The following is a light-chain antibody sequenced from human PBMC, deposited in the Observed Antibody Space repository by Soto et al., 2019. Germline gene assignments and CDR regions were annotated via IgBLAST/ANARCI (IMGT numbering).Light chain of an antibody. J-gene: IGKJ5*01. CDR1: QSVSSTY. V-gene: IGKV3-11*01. Sequence: VLSPSPPTLSLSTEGSDTLSCRARQSVSSTYLGWYQQQPGKPPGLLMSGTSNRANGIPARFSGSGSGTYFTLTISSLEPEDFAVYYCQQRKTTQLTFGQGTQLDIK. CDR2: GTS. CDR3: QQRKTTQLT.